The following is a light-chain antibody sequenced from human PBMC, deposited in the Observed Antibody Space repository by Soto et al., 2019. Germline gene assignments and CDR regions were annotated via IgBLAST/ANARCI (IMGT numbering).Light chain of an antibody. CDR3: QQHGSSPIT. J-gene: IGKJ5*01. CDR2: GAS. Sequence: EIEMTQSPATLSVSPGERATLSCRASQSVSSNLAWYQQKPGQAPRLLIYGASSRATGIPDRFSGSGSGTDFTLTISRLEPEDFAVYYCQQHGSSPITFGQGTRLEIK. V-gene: IGKV3-20*01. CDR1: QSVSSN.